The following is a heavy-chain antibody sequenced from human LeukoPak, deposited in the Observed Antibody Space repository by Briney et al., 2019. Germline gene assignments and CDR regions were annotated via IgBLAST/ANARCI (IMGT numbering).Heavy chain of an antibody. V-gene: IGHV1-18*01. CDR1: GYTFTSYG. CDR3: ARGSYYDFWSGYYDPLGGVDY. CDR2: VSTYNGNT. Sequence: ASVKVSCKASGYTFTSYGISWVRQAPGQGLEWMGWVSTYNGNTKYAQNLQGRVTTTTDTSTSTAYMELRSLRSDDTAVYYCARGSYYDFWSGYYDPLGGVDYWGQGTLVTVSS. J-gene: IGHJ4*02. D-gene: IGHD3-3*01.